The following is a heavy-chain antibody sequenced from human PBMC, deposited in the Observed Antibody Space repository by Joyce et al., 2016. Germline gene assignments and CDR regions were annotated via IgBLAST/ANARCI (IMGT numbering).Heavy chain of an antibody. CDR2: CNPNTDAT. D-gene: IGHD7-27*01. CDR1: GYTFTHYY. Sequence: QVHLVQSGSELQKPGASVKVSCKSSGYTFTHYYIHWVRQAPGQGRGGLGRCNPNTDATKSALKFQGRVTMTRDTSINTAIMELRRLTSDDTAVYYCARLLTGDFFDPWGQGTPVTVSS. V-gene: IGHV1-2*06. CDR3: ARLLTGDFFDP. J-gene: IGHJ5*02.